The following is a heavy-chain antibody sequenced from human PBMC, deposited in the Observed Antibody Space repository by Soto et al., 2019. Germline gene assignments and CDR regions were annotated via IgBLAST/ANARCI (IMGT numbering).Heavy chain of an antibody. CDR3: ASDMSTT. CDR2: MNPHSGHT. J-gene: IGHJ5*02. CDR1: GYTFTSHD. D-gene: IGHD2-2*01. Sequence: QVQLVQSGAEVKKPGASVKVSCKASGYTFTSHDINWMRQATGQGLEWMGWMNPHSGHTNYAQKXQXIXXMTRATSISTAYMELTSRRSEEPAVYYCASDMSTTWGQGTLVTVSS. V-gene: IGHV1-8*01.